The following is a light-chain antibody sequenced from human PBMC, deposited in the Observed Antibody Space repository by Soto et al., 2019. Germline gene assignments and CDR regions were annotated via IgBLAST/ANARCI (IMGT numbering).Light chain of an antibody. CDR1: QSVSSSY. J-gene: IGKJ1*01. CDR2: GAS. CDR3: QQYGSSPKT. V-gene: IGKV3-20*01. Sequence: PGARATLSCRASQSVSSSYLAWYQQKPGQAPRLLIYGASSRATGIPDRFSGSGSGTDFTLTISRLEPEDFAVYYCQQYGSSPKTFGQGTKVEIK.